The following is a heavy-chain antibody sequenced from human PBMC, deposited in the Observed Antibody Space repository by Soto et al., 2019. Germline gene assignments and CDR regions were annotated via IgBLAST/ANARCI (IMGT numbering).Heavy chain of an antibody. CDR3: ARGEKKPYYYYGMDV. Sequence: SVKVSCKASAYTFTSYDINWVRQATGQGLEWMGWMNPNSGNTGYAQKFQGRVTMTRNTSISTAYMELSSLRSEDTAVYYCARGEKKPYYYYGMDVWGQGTTVTVSS. CDR2: MNPNSGNT. CDR1: AYTFTSYD. J-gene: IGHJ6*02. V-gene: IGHV1-8*01.